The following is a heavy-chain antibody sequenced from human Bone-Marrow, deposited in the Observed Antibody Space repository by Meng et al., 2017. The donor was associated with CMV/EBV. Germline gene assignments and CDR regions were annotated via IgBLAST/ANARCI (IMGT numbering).Heavy chain of an antibody. D-gene: IGHD6-13*01. CDR2: IWYDGSNK. V-gene: IGHV3-33*01. CDR1: GFTFSSYG. J-gene: IGHJ5*02. CDR3: ARDGVIAAAVPNWFDP. Sequence: GESLKISCAASGFTFSSYGMHWVRQAPGKGLEWVAVIWYDGSNKYYADSVKGRFTISRDNAKNSLYLQMNSLRAEDTAVYYCARDGVIAAAVPNWFDPWGQGTLVTVSS.